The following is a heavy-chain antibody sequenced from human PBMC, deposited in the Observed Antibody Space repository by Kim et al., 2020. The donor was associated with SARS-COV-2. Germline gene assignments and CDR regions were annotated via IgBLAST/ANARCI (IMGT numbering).Heavy chain of an antibody. CDR1: GFTFSSYS. CDR2: ISSSSSYI. J-gene: IGHJ5*02. CDR3: ARENYGSGPDSAFDP. V-gene: IGHV3-21*01. D-gene: IGHD3-10*01. Sequence: GGSLRLSCAASGFTFSSYSMNWVRQAPGKGLEWVSSISSSSSYIYYADSVKGRFTISRDNAKNSLYLQMNSLRAEDTAVYYCARENYGSGPDSAFDPWGQGTLVTVSS.